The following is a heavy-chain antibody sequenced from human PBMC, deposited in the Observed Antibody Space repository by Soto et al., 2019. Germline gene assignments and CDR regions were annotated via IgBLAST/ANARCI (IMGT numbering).Heavy chain of an antibody. D-gene: IGHD1-26*01. CDR2: IFINGNT. CDR1: SGSVSTYY. V-gene: IGHV4-4*07. Sequence: SETLSLTCTVSSGSVSTYYWSWIRQPAGKGLEWIGRIFINGNTNYDPSLRSRVTMSVDTSKGQFSLNLTSVTAADTAVYFCARSGGSYNFDSWGQGILVTVSS. CDR3: ARSGGSYNFDS. J-gene: IGHJ4*02.